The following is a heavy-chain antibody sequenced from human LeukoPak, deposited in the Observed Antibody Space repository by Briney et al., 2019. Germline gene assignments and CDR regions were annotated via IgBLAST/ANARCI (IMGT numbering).Heavy chain of an antibody. J-gene: IGHJ6*02. CDR1: GGPISSYY. Sequence: SETLSLTCTVSGGPISSYYWSWIRQPPGKGLEWIGYIYYSGSTNYNPSLKSRVTISVDTSKNQFSLKLSSVTAADTAVYYCARHRYGMDVWGQGTTVTVSS. CDR2: IYYSGST. CDR3: ARHRYGMDV. V-gene: IGHV4-59*08.